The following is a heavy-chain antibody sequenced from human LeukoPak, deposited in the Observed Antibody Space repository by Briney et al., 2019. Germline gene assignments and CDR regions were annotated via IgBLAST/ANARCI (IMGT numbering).Heavy chain of an antibody. Sequence: GGSLRLSCAASGFSFDDLGMTWVRQVPGKGLEWVTGINWNGASTGYADSVRGRFTISRDNAKNSLYLQMNSLRAEDTALYYCARAVCPTIKFCDSSYFMDVWGKGTTVNVS. CDR2: INWNGAST. D-gene: IGHD1/OR15-1a*01. J-gene: IGHJ6*03. CDR1: GFSFDDLG. CDR3: ARAVCPTIKFCDSSYFMDV. V-gene: IGHV3-20*04.